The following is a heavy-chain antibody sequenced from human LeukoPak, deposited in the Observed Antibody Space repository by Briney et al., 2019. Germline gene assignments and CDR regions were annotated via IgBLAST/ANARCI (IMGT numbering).Heavy chain of an antibody. CDR3: ARGQRVYEAINWFDP. V-gene: IGHV1-2*02. CDR1: GYTFTGYY. J-gene: IGHJ5*02. D-gene: IGHD6-13*01. CDR2: INPNSGGT. Sequence: ASVKVSCKASGYTFTGYYMHWVRQAPGQGLEWMGWINPNSGGTNYAQKFQGRVTMTRDMSISTAYMELSRLRSDDTAVYYCARGQRVYEAINWFDPWGQGTLVTVSS.